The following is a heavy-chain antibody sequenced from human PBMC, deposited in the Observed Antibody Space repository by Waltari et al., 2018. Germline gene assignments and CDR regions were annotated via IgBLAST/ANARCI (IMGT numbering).Heavy chain of an antibody. CDR2: LNHSGST. J-gene: IGHJ4*02. V-gene: IGHV4-34*01. Sequence: QVQLQQWGAGLLKPSETLSLPCAVYGGSFSGYYWSWIRQPPGKGLGWIGELNHSGSTNYNPSLKSRVTISVDTSKNQFALKLSSVTAADTAVYYCARGLPSGYYDYWGQGTLVTVSS. CDR3: ARGLPSGYYDY. CDR1: GGSFSGYY. D-gene: IGHD3-22*01.